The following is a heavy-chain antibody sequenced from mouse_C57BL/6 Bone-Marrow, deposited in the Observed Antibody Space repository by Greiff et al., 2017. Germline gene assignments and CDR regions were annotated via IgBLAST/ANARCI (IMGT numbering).Heavy chain of an antibody. CDR2: IDPENGDT. V-gene: IGHV14-4*01. CDR1: GFNIKDDY. CDR3: TTGYYSNYVLFDY. D-gene: IGHD2-5*01. Sequence: EVQLQPSGAELVRPGASVKLSCTASGFNIKDDYMHWVKQRPEQGLEWIGWIDPENGDTEYAAKFQGKATITADTSSNTAYLPLSSLTSEDTAVYYCTTGYYSNYVLFDYWGQGTTLTVSS. J-gene: IGHJ2*01.